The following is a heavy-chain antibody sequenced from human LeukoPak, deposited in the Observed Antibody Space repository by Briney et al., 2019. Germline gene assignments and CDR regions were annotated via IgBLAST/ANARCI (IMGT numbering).Heavy chain of an antibody. CDR2: INPSGGSA. CDR3: ARGAKRWLQFKTSAGFDF. D-gene: IGHD5-24*01. Sequence: GASVKVSCKASRGTFSSYAITWVRQAPGQGLEWMGIINPSGGSADYAQKFQGRVTMTRDTYTNTFYMELSSLRSEDTAVYYCARGAKRWLQFKTSAGFDFWGQGTLVTVSS. CDR1: RGTFSSYA. J-gene: IGHJ4*02. V-gene: IGHV1-46*01.